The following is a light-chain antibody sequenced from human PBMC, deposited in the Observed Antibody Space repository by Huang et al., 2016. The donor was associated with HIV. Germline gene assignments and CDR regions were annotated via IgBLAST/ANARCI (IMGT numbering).Light chain of an antibody. CDR3: QQYYTTPLT. Sequence: DIVMTQSPDSLPVSLGERATINCKSSQSLLFSSNNKNYLAWYQQKPGQPPKLLIYWASTRESGVPDRFSGSGSGTDFTLTINSLQAEDVAVYFCQQYYTTPLTFGGGTKVEIK. CDR1: QSLLFSSNNKNY. V-gene: IGKV4-1*01. J-gene: IGKJ4*01. CDR2: WAS.